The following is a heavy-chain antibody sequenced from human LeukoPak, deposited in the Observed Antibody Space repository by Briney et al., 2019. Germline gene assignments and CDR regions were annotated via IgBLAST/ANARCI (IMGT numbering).Heavy chain of an antibody. D-gene: IGHD5-18*01. CDR1: GGSISSSSYF. Sequence: PSVTLSLTCSVSGGSISSSSYFWGWIRQPPGKGLEWIGSIYYSGSTYSNPSLKSRVTISVDTSKSQFSLKLSSVTAADTAVYYCARDGYTYGSFDYWGQGTLVTVSS. CDR2: IYYSGST. CDR3: ARDGYTYGSFDY. J-gene: IGHJ4*02. V-gene: IGHV4-39*01.